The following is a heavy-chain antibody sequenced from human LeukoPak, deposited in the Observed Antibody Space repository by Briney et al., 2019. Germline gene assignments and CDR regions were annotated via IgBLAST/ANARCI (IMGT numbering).Heavy chain of an antibody. D-gene: IGHD3-22*01. V-gene: IGHV4-34*01. CDR2: INHSGST. Sequence: PSETLSLTCAVYGGSFSGYYWSWIRQPPGKGLEWIGEINHSGSTNYNPSLKSRVTISVDTSKKQFSLKLSSVTAADTAVYYCATVYDSSGYYPFWGQGTLVTVSS. CDR1: GGSFSGYY. J-gene: IGHJ4*02. CDR3: ATVYDSSGYYPF.